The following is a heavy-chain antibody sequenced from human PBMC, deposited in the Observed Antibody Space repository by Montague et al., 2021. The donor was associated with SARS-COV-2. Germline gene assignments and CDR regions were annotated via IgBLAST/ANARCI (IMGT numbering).Heavy chain of an antibody. CDR3: AADYGERDWFDP. J-gene: IGHJ5*02. CDR1: GGSISSSSYY. V-gene: IGHV4-39*01. D-gene: IGHD4-17*01. Sequence: SETLSLTCTVSGGSISSSSYYWGWIRQPPGKGLEWIGSIYYSGSTXYNPSLKSRVTISVDTSKNQFSLKLSSVTAADTAVYYCAADYGERDWFDPWGQGTLATVSS. CDR2: IYYSGST.